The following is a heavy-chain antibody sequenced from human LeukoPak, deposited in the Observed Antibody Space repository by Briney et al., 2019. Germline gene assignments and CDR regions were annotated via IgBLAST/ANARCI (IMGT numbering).Heavy chain of an antibody. Sequence: SETLSLTCAVYGGSFSGYYWSWIRQPPGKGLEWIGEINHSGSTNYNPSLKSRVTISVDTSKNQFSLKLSSVTAADTAVYYCARGYSGYIDYWGQGTLVTVSS. J-gene: IGHJ4*02. D-gene: IGHD1-26*01. V-gene: IGHV4-34*01. CDR2: INHSGST. CDR3: ARGYSGYIDY. CDR1: GGSFSGYY.